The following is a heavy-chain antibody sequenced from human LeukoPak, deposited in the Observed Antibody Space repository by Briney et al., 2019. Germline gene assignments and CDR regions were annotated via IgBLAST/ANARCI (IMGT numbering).Heavy chain of an antibody. CDR3: ARVGYYDFWSGPRPFDY. Sequence: GGSLRLSCAASGFTFSSYSMNWVRQAPGKGLEWVSSISSSSSYIYYADSVKGRFTISRDNAKNSLYLQMNSLRAEDTAAYYCARVGYYDFWSGPRPFDYWGQGTLVSVSS. V-gene: IGHV3-21*01. D-gene: IGHD3-3*01. CDR2: ISSSSSYI. CDR1: GFTFSSYS. J-gene: IGHJ4*02.